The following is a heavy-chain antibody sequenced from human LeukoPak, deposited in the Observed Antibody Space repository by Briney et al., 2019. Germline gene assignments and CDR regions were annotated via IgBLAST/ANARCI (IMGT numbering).Heavy chain of an antibody. D-gene: IGHD6-19*01. J-gene: IGHJ4*02. CDR3: ARDISSGWYDY. CDR2: IIPIFGTA. Sequence: SVKVSCEASGGTFSSYAISWVRQAPGQGLEWMGGIIPIFGTANYAQKFQGRVTITTDESTSTAYMELNSLRSEDTAVYYCARDISSGWYDYWGQGTLVTVSS. CDR1: GGTFSSYA. V-gene: IGHV1-69*05.